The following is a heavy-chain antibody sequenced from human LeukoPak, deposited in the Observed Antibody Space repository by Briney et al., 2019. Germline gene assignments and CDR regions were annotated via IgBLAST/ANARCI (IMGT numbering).Heavy chain of an antibody. CDR3: ARTDKITIFGYFQH. D-gene: IGHD3-3*01. Sequence: GESLKISCKGSGYSFTSYWIAWVRQLPGKGLDYIGIIYPGDSDTRYCPAFRGQVTISADKSISTAFLQWSSLKASDTAMYYCARTDKITIFGYFQHWGQGTLVTVSS. J-gene: IGHJ1*01. CDR1: GYSFTSYW. CDR2: IYPGDSDT. V-gene: IGHV5-51*01.